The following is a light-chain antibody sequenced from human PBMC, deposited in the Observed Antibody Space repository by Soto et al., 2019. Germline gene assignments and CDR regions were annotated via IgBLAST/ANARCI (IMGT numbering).Light chain of an antibody. CDR3: QHLRNYPFS. Sequence: DIQLTQSPSFLSASVGDRVTVSCRASQDISTSLAWFQQKAGKVPQLLVYPASTLQDGVPSRFSGSGSGTYFTLTINNLQAEDFATYYCQHLRNYPFSFGQGTKVDIK. CDR1: QDISTS. V-gene: IGKV1-9*01. CDR2: PAS. J-gene: IGKJ2*03.